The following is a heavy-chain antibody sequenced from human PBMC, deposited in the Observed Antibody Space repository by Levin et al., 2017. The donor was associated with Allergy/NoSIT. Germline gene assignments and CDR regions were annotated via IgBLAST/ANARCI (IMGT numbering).Heavy chain of an antibody. J-gene: IGHJ4*02. D-gene: IGHD6-19*01. Sequence: ASVKVSCKASGYTFTSYYMHWVRQAPGQRLEWMGIINPSGGSTSYAQKFQGRVTMTRDTSTSTVYMELSSLRSEDTAVYYCARPQYSSGWYPYYDFWGQGTLVTVSS. V-gene: IGHV1-46*01. CDR2: INPSGGST. CDR1: GYTFTSYY. CDR3: ARPQYSSGWYPYYDF.